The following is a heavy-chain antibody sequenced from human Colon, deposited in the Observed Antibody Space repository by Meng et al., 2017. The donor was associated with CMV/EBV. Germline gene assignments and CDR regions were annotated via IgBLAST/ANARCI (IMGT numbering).Heavy chain of an antibody. V-gene: IGHV4-34*01. CDR2: IDHSGST. CDR1: GSLSDNY. J-gene: IGHJ4*02. CDR3: ARDKGQRATFYNKPYFDY. D-gene: IGHD5-24*01. Sequence: GSLSDNYWNWIRQPPGKGLEWIGDIDHSGSTNYNPSLKSRVTISLDTSTNQFFLNMNSVTAADTAVYYCARDKGQRATFYNKPYFDYWGQGTLVTVSS.